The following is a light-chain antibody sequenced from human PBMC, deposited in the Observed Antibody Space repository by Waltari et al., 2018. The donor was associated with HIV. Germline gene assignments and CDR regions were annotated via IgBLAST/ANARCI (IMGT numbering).Light chain of an antibody. CDR3: SSYTASGSVI. V-gene: IGLV2-14*03. Sequence: QSALTQPASVSGSPGQSVTISCTGPTINYNSVSWYQQHPAKAPKLIIFEATYRPSGVSNRFAGSKSGNTASLTISGLQGEDEAHYYCSSYTASGSVIFGGGTNLTVL. CDR1: TINYNS. CDR2: EAT. J-gene: IGLJ2*01.